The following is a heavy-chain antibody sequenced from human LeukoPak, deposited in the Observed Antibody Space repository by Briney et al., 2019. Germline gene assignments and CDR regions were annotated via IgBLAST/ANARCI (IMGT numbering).Heavy chain of an antibody. CDR1: GFTFSSYA. Sequence: GGSLRLSCAASGFTFSSYAMHWVRQAPGKGLEWVAVISYDGSNKYYADSVKGRFTISRDNSKSTLYLQMNSLRAEDTAVYYCARDSRYCSGGSCYSGLVQLNYYFDYWGQGTLVTVSS. CDR2: ISYDGSNK. CDR3: ARDSRYCSGGSCYSGLVQLNYYFDY. D-gene: IGHD2-15*01. J-gene: IGHJ4*02. V-gene: IGHV3-30*04.